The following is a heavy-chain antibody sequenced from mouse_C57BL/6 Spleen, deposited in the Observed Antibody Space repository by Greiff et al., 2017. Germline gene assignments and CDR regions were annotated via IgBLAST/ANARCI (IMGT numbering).Heavy chain of an antibody. J-gene: IGHJ4*01. CDR3: SIPYSNYVGSAMDY. D-gene: IGHD2-5*01. Sequence: QVQLQQPGAELVKPGASVKLSCKASGYTFTSYWMHWVKQRPGRGLEWIGRIDPNSGGTKYNEKFKSKATRTVDKPSSTAYMQLSSLTSEDSAVYYCSIPYSNYVGSAMDYWGQGTSVTVSS. CDR1: GYTFTSYW. CDR2: IDPNSGGT. V-gene: IGHV1-72*01.